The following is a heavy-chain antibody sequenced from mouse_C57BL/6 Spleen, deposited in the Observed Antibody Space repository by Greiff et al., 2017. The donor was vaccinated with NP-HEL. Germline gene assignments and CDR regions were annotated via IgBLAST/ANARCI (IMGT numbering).Heavy chain of an antibody. Sequence: VQLKQSGPELVKPGASVKISCKASGYTFTDYYMNWVKQSHGKSLEWIGDLNPNNGGTSYNQKFKGKATLTVDKSSSTAYMELRSLTSEDSAVYYCAMGGTPYYAMDYWGQGTSVTVSS. CDR3: AMGGTPYYAMDY. D-gene: IGHD2-14*01. CDR1: GYTFTDYY. J-gene: IGHJ4*01. CDR2: LNPNNGGT. V-gene: IGHV1-26*01.